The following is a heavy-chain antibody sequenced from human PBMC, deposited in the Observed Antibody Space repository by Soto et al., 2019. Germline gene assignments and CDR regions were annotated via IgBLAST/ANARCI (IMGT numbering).Heavy chain of an antibody. CDR3: ARNGVGCGFDI. V-gene: IGHV4-34*02. J-gene: IGHJ3*02. D-gene: IGHD2-21*01. Sequence: QVQQQQWGARLLKPSETLSLTCAEYGRSMSGYNWSWLRRSPVRGLEWIGEIGPTGDTNYGPSFMSRVTVSVDTSKYELSLRLTQVTAADTATYLCARNGVGCGFDIWGLGTMVSVSS. CDR1: GRSMSGYN. CDR2: IGPTGDT.